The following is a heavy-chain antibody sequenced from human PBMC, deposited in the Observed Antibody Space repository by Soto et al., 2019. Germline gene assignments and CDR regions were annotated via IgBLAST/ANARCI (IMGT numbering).Heavy chain of an antibody. CDR1: GGSISSYY. Sequence: SETLSLTCTVSGGSISSYYWSWIRQPPGKGLEWIGYIYYSGSTNYNPSLKSRVTISVDTSKNQFSLKLSSVTAADTAVYYCTRVQYYQDTSGWLSYFDSWGQGILVTVSS. J-gene: IGHJ4*02. D-gene: IGHD3-22*01. V-gene: IGHV4-59*01. CDR3: TRVQYYQDTSGWLSYFDS. CDR2: IYYSGST.